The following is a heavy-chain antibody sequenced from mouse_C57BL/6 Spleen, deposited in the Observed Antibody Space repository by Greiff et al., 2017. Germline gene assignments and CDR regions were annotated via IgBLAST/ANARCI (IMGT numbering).Heavy chain of an antibody. Sequence: EVKLVESGGDLVKPGGSLKLSCAASGFTFSSYGMSWVRQTPDKRQEWVATISSGGSYTYYPDSVKGRFTISRDNAKNTLYLQMSSLKSEDTAMYYCARHGDDYDTWFAYWGQGTLVTVSA. CDR1: GFTFSSYG. D-gene: IGHD2-4*01. CDR2: ISSGGSYT. CDR3: ARHGDDYDTWFAY. J-gene: IGHJ3*01. V-gene: IGHV5-6*01.